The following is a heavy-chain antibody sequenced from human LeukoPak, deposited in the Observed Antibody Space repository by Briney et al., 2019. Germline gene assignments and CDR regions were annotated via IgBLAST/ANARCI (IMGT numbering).Heavy chain of an antibody. D-gene: IGHD2-8*01. Sequence: GSLRLSCAASGFAFSSYAMTWVRQAPGKGLEWVSDISSSGGSTYYADSVKGRFTISRDNSKNTLYVQMNSLRAEDTAIYYCAKLKDIELGWGIDIWGQGTTVTVS. V-gene: IGHV3-23*01. J-gene: IGHJ6*02. CDR3: AKLKDIELGWGIDI. CDR2: ISSSGGST. CDR1: GFAFSSYA.